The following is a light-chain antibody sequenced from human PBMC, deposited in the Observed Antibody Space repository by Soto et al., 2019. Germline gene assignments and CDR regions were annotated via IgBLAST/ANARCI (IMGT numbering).Light chain of an antibody. CDR2: AAS. V-gene: IGKV1-39*01. Sequence: DIQMTQSPSSLSASLGDRVTITCRASQSISSYLNWYQQKPGKAPKLLIYAASTKQSGVPSRFSGSGSGTDFTLTISSLQPEDFATYYCQQSYSTPLFGPGTNVDI. J-gene: IGKJ3*01. CDR1: QSISSY. CDR3: QQSYSTPL.